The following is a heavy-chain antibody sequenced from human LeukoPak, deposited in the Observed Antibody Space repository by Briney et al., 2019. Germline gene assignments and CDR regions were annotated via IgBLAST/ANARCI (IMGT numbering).Heavy chain of an antibody. V-gene: IGHV3-72*01. CDR2: IKNKANSYTT. D-gene: IGHD3-22*01. CDR3: AKDFSYYDSSGSGPDY. Sequence: PGGSLRLSCAASGFTFSNYYMDLVRQAPGKGLDWVGRIKNKANSYTTQYAASVKGRFTISRDNSKNTLYLQMNSLRAEDTAVYYCAKDFSYYDSSGSGPDYWGQGTLVTVSS. CDR1: GFTFSNYY. J-gene: IGHJ4*02.